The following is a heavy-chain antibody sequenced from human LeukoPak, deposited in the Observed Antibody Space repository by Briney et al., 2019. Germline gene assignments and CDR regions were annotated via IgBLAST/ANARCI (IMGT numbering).Heavy chain of an antibody. D-gene: IGHD3-10*01. CDR1: GFTFSSYS. CDR2: ISSSSSYI. CDR3: ARDRSSGSYYPYYFDY. Sequence: GGSLRLSCAASGFTFSSYSMNWVRQAPGKGLEWVSSISSSSSYIYYADSVKGRFTISRDNAKNSLYLQMNSLRAEDTAVYYCARDRSSGSYYPYYFDYWSQGTLVTVSS. J-gene: IGHJ4*02. V-gene: IGHV3-21*01.